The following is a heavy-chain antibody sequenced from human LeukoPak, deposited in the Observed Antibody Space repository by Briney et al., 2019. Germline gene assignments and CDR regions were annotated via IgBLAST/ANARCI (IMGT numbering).Heavy chain of an antibody. V-gene: IGHV4-39*01. J-gene: IGHJ4*02. D-gene: IGHD2-2*02. CDR1: GGSISSSSYY. CDR2: IYYSGST. Sequence: SETLSLTCTVSGGSISSSSYYWGWIRQPPGKGLEWIGSIYYSGSTYYNPSLKSRVTISVDTSKNQFSLKLNSLTAADTAVYYCARSRKNDCTSTSCYTDYWGQGALVTVSS. CDR3: ARSRKNDCTSTSCYTDY.